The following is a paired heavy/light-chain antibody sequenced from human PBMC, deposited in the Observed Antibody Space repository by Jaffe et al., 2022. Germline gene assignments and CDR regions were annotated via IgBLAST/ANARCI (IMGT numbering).Heavy chain of an antibody. V-gene: IGHV3-23*01. J-gene: IGHJ4*02. CDR1: GFTFSSYA. D-gene: IGHD4-17*01. Sequence: EVRLLESGGGLVQPGGSLRLSCAASGFTFSSYAMSWVRQAPGKGLEWVSVISGSGGSTYYADSVKGRFTISRDSSKNTVYLQMNSLRDDDTAVYYCAKDSRPATVTAGLILNYWGQGTLVTVSS. CDR3: AKDSRPATVTAGLILNY. CDR2: ISGSGGST.
Light chain of an antibody. Sequence: KVMTQSPATLSVSPGERATLSCWASQSVSTNLAWYQQRPGQTPRLLIYGASTRATDIPGRFSGSGSGTQFTLTISSLQSEDFAVYYCQQYNNWPFTFGPGTKVDIK. CDR3: QQYNNWPFT. V-gene: IGKV3-15*01. CDR1: QSVSTN. J-gene: IGKJ3*01. CDR2: GAS.